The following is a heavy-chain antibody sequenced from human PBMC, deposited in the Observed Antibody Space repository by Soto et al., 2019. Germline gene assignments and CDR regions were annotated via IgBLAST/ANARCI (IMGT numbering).Heavy chain of an antibody. J-gene: IGHJ4*02. CDR2: IHNSGST. V-gene: IGHV4-39*07. CDR3: ARDKITGLFDY. CDR1: GDSISNAAYY. D-gene: IGHD2-8*02. Sequence: SETLSLTCTVSGDSISNAAYYWGWIRQPPGKGLEWIGSIHNSGSTYYNPSLKSRVTISVDTSKNQFSLKLTSLTAADTAVYYCARDKITGLFDYWGQGTLVTVSS.